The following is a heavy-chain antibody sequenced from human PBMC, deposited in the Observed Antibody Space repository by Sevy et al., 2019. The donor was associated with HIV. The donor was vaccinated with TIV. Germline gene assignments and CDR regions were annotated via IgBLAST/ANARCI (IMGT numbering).Heavy chain of an antibody. D-gene: IGHD3-22*01. CDR2: FDPEDGDPEDGKT. Sequence: ASVKVSCKVSGYTLTQFSMHWVRQAPGKGLEWMTTFDPEDGDPEDGKTIYAQKFLGRVTMTEDTSTDTAYMELSSLRSDDTAVYYCATTKDYYDSSGYPFNYWGQGTLVTVSS. V-gene: IGHV1-24*01. J-gene: IGHJ4*02. CDR1: GYTLTQFS. CDR3: ATTKDYYDSSGYPFNY.